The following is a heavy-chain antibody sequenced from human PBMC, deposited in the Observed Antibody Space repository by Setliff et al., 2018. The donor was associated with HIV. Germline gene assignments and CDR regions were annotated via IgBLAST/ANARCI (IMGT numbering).Heavy chain of an antibody. J-gene: IGHJ6*03. V-gene: IGHV1-69*13. Sequence: GASVKVSCKASGGTLSNYAISWVRQAPGQGLEWMGGIIPIFGTAKYAQKFQGRLTITADEFTSTAYMELSSLRSEDPAVYYCVRGGQYYRSTYYYYYMDVWGKGTTVTVSS. D-gene: IGHD3-16*02. CDR2: IIPIFGTA. CDR3: VRGGQYYRSTYYYYYMDV. CDR1: GGTLSNYA.